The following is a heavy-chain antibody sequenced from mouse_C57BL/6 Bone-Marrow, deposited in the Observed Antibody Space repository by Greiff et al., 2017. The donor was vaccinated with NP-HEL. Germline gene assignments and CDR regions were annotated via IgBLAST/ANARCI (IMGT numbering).Heavy chain of an antibody. CDR1: GYTFTSYW. Sequence: QVQLQQPGAELVKPGASVKLSCKASGYTFTSYWMQWVKQRPGQGLEWIGEIDPSDSYTNYNQKFKGKATLTVDTSSSTAYMQLSSLTSEDSAVYYCARYYGSSLYYAMDYWGQGTSVTVSS. CDR2: IDPSDSYT. D-gene: IGHD1-1*01. V-gene: IGHV1-50*01. J-gene: IGHJ4*01. CDR3: ARYYGSSLYYAMDY.